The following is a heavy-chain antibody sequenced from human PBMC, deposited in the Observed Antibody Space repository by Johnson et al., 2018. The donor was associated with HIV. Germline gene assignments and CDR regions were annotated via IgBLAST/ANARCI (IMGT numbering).Heavy chain of an antibody. CDR2: TSSNGDRT. CDR1: GFSFSSFS. Sequence: VESGGGLVQPGASLRLSCAASGFSFSSFSMHWVRQAPGKGLEYVSTTSSNGDRTYYANSVKGRFIISRDNSENTLYLQMGSLRAEDMAVYYCARGGYYYDGDGAFDFWGQGTIVTVSS. J-gene: IGHJ3*01. CDR3: ARGGYYYDGDGAFDF. V-gene: IGHV3-64*01. D-gene: IGHD3-22*01.